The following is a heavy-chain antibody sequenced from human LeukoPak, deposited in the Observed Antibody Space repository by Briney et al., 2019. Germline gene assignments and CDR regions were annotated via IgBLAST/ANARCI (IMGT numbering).Heavy chain of an antibody. V-gene: IGHV3-74*01. J-gene: IGHJ6*02. CDR1: GFTFSSYW. CDR3: ARCKGGWSDHFYGMDV. CDR2: INTDGSST. Sequence: GGSLRLSCAASGFTFSSYWMHWVRQAPGKGLVWVSRINTDGSSTSYADSAKGRFTISRDNSKSMVYLQMDRLRAEDTAVYYCARCKGGWSDHFYGMDVWGQGTTVIVSS. D-gene: IGHD6-19*01.